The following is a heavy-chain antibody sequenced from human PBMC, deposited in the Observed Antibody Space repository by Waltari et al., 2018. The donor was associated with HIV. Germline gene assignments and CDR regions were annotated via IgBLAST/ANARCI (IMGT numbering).Heavy chain of an antibody. CDR3: ARHALRVGAAYWNFDL. D-gene: IGHD1-26*01. CDR1: GGSVSSRSYF. J-gene: IGHJ2*01. Sequence: QLQLQESGPGLVKPSATLSLTCTVSGGSVSSRSYFWGWIRQPPGKGLEWIGRIYYTGRAYYNPSLKSRVTISVDTSKNQFSLKVTSVTAADTAVYYCARHALRVGAAYWNFDLWGRGTLVTVSS. CDR2: IYYTGRA. V-gene: IGHV4-39*01.